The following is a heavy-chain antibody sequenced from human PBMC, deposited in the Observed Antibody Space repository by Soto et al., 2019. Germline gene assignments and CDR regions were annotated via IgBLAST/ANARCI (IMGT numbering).Heavy chain of an antibody. V-gene: IGHV3-7*01. Sequence: GGSLRLSCGASGFTFSTYWMSWVRRAPGKGLEWVAHIKQDGSDMYYVDSVKGRFTISRDNAQNSLFLQMNSLRVEDTAVYYCARDRGSIHWYYFLDYWAQGTQVTVPS. D-gene: IGHD3-10*01. CDR3: ARDRGSIHWYYFLDY. CDR1: GFTFSTYW. CDR2: IKQDGSDM. J-gene: IGHJ4*02.